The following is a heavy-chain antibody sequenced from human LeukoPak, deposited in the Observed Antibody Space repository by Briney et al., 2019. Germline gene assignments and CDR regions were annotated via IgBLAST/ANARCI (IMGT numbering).Heavy chain of an antibody. V-gene: IGHV3-33*01. D-gene: IGHD3-22*01. J-gene: IGHJ4*02. Sequence: GRSLRLSCAASGFTFSTFAMQWVRQAPGKGLEWVAFIWYDGSNEYYADSVKGRFTISRGNSKSTLYLQMNSLRAEDTAVYYCARSPDSISYYIQYWGQGTLVTVSS. CDR3: ARSPDSISYYIQY. CDR2: IWYDGSNE. CDR1: GFTFSTFA.